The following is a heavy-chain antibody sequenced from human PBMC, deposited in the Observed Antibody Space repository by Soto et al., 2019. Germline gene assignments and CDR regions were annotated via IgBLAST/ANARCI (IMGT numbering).Heavy chain of an antibody. CDR2: ITSGGST. Sequence: GGSLRLSCASSGFTFSSYAMSWVRQAPGKGLEWVSAITSGGSTYYADSVKGRFTISRDNSKNTLYLQMNSLRAEDTAVYYCAKARSWYPSFDYWGQRSLVTVSS. D-gene: IGHD6-13*01. CDR1: GFTFSSYA. V-gene: IGHV3-23*01. J-gene: IGHJ4*02. CDR3: AKARSWYPSFDY.